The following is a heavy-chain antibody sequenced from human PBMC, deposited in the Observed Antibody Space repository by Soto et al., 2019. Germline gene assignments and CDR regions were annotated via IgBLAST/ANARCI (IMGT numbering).Heavy chain of an antibody. V-gene: IGHV4-4*02. CDR2: IYHRGTT. CDR3: ARHIGVTGTRGFDY. Sequence: QVQLQESGPGLVKPSGTLSLTCAVSGGSISDNNWWRWVRQPPGKGLEWIGEIYHRGTTNYRPSLRSRVTISMDKSKNQISLTLDSVTAADSAAYYCARHIGVTGTRGFDYWGQGILVNVSP. J-gene: IGHJ4*02. CDR1: GGSISDNNW. D-gene: IGHD6-19*01.